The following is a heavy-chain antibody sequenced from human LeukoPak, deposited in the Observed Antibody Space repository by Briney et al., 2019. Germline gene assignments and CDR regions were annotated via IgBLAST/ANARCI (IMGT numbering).Heavy chain of an antibody. CDR1: GFTFSSYA. CDR2: ISGSGGNT. Sequence: PGGSLRLSCAASGFTFSSYAMSWVRQAQEKGLEWVSAISGSGGNTDYADSVKGRFTISRDNSKNTLYLQMNSLRAEDTAVYYCARSTHYDFWSDYLYYFDYWGQGTLVTVSS. J-gene: IGHJ4*02. V-gene: IGHV3-23*01. CDR3: ARSTHYDFWSDYLYYFDY. D-gene: IGHD3-3*01.